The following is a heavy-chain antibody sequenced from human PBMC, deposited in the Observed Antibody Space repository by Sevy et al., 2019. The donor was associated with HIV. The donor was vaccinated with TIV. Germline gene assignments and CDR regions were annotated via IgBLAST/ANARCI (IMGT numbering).Heavy chain of an antibody. V-gene: IGHV5-51*01. CDR3: ARNEKGYCSSTSGYPRYYYGMDV. CDR1: GYSFTSYW. CDR2: IYPGDSDT. D-gene: IGHD2-2*01. Sequence: GESLKISCKGSGYSFTSYWIGWVRQMPGKGLEWMGIIYPGDSDTRYSPSFQGQVPISADKSISTAYLQWSSQKASDIAMYYCARNEKGYCSSTSGYPRYYYGMDVWGQGTTVTVSS. J-gene: IGHJ6*02.